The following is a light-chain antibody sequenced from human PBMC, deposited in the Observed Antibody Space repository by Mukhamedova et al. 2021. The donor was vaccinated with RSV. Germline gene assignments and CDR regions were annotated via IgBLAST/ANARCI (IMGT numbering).Light chain of an antibody. CDR3: QQSSSIVWT. Sequence: WYQSRVHGEAPKLLIYSASILESGVPSRFSGSGAGTNFSLTVSSLQTEDLATYYCQQSSSIVWTFGQGTKVEIK. J-gene: IGKJ1*01. V-gene: IGKV1-39*01. CDR2: SAS.